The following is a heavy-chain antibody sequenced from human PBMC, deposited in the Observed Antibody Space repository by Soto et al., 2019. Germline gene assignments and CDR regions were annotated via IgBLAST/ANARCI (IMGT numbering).Heavy chain of an antibody. CDR1: GFTFSSYG. Sequence: QVQLVESGGGVVQPGRSLRLSCAASGFTFSSYGMHLVRQAPGKGLEWVAVIAYDGSNKYYAYSVKGRFTISRGNSKNTLYLKMISLIAENTTVYYRAKEKSGYSYGYRVFDYWGMGTL. CDR2: IAYDGSNK. J-gene: IGHJ4*02. D-gene: IGHD5-18*01. V-gene: IGHV3-30*18. CDR3: AKEKSGYSYGYRVFDY.